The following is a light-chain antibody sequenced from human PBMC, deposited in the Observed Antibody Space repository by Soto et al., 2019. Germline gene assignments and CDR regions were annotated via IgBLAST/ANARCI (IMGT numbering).Light chain of an antibody. CDR3: MLYIGSGIWV. V-gene: IGLV8-61*01. CDR2: NTN. CDR1: SGSVSTNHY. Sequence: QTVVTQEPSFSVSPGGTVTLTCDLTSGSVSTNHYPSWYQQTPGQAPRTLIYNTNSRSSVVPDRFSGSILGNKAALTITGAQADDESDYYCMLYIGSGIWVFGGGTKLTVL. J-gene: IGLJ3*02.